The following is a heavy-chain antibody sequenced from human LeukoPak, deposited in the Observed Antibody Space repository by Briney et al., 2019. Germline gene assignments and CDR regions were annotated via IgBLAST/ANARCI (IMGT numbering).Heavy chain of an antibody. CDR1: GYTLTELS. Sequence: ASVKVSCKVSGYTLTELSMHWVRQAPGKGLEWMGGFDPEDGETIYAQKFQGRVTMTEDTTTDTAYMELSSLRSEDTAVYYCATAPRFTYGSAYYYYYYMDVWVKGTTVTVSS. CDR3: ATAPRFTYGSAYYYYYYMDV. D-gene: IGHD3-10*01. J-gene: IGHJ6*03. V-gene: IGHV1-24*01. CDR2: FDPEDGET.